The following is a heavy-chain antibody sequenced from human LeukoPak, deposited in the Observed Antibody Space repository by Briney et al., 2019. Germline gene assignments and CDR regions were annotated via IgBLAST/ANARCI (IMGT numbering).Heavy chain of an antibody. Sequence: PGGSLRLSCTASGFTVSNNYMNWVRQAPGKGLEWVALIYSGGTTNYADSVKGRFTISRDNSKNTLYLQMTNVRVEDTAVYYCARDPPGTAASVSGGWGQGTLVTVSS. J-gene: IGHJ4*02. CDR2: IYSGGTT. CDR1: GFTVSNNY. V-gene: IGHV3-53*01. D-gene: IGHD6-13*01. CDR3: ARDPPGTAASVSGG.